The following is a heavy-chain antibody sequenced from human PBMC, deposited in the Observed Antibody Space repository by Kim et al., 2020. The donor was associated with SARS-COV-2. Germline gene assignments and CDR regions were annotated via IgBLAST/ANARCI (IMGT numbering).Heavy chain of an antibody. J-gene: IGHJ4*02. CDR3: AIRSYSLDY. D-gene: IGHD2-21*01. Sequence: GNPTYAQGFTGRFVFSLDTSVSTAYLQISSLKAEDTAVYYCAIRSYSLDYWGQGTLVTVSS. CDR2: GNP. V-gene: IGHV7-4-1*02.